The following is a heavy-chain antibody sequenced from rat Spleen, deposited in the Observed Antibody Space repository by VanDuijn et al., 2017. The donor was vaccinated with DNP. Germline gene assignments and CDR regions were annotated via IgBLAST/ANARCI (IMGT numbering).Heavy chain of an antibody. CDR3: ARWYNSGYYFDY. Sequence: EVQLVESGGGSVQPGGSMILSCVASGFTFSVYSMAWVRQAPTKGLEWVTSISAGGGDTYYGDSVKGRFTISRDNAKSTLYLQMNSLRSEDMATYYCARWYNSGYYFDYWGQGVMVTVSS. CDR2: ISAGGGDT. V-gene: IGHV5-25*01. D-gene: IGHD4-3*01. J-gene: IGHJ2*01. CDR1: GFTFSVYS.